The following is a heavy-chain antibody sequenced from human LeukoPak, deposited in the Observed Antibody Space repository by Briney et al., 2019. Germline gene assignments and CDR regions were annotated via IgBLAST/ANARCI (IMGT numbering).Heavy chain of an antibody. CDR3: AKVFDYYDSSGILGY. D-gene: IGHD3-22*01. J-gene: IGHJ4*02. CDR1: GFTFSNYE. CDR2: LTTSGSTK. V-gene: IGHV3-48*03. Sequence: GGSLRLSCATSGFTFSNYEMNWVRQAPGKGLEWISCLTTSGSTKYYADSAKGRFTISRDNSKNALYLQMNSLRAEDTAVYYCAKVFDYYDSSGILGYWGQGTLVTVSS.